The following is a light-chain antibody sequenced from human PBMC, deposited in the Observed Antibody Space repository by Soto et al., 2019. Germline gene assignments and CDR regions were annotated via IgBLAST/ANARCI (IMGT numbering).Light chain of an antibody. J-gene: IGKJ2*01. V-gene: IGKV1-5*01. CDR3: QQYNSYPMYT. Sequence: DIQMTQSPSTLSAPVGDRVTITCRASQSISSWLAWYQQKPGKAPKLLIYDASSLESGVPSRFSGSGSGTEFTLTISSLQPDDFATYYCQQYNSYPMYTFGQGTKLEIK. CDR2: DAS. CDR1: QSISSW.